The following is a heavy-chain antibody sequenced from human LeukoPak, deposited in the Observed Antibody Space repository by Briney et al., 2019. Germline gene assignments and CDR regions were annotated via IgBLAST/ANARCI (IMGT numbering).Heavy chain of an antibody. CDR3: AKEQRRPGRYSSGWYGFDY. V-gene: IGHV3-23*01. CDR2: ISGSGGST. CDR1: GFAFSSYA. J-gene: IGHJ4*02. Sequence: GGSLRLSCAASGFAFSSYAMSWVRQAPGKGLEWVSAISGSGGSTYYADSVKGRFTISRDNSKNTLYLQMNSLRAEDTAVYYCAKEQRRPGRYSSGWYGFDYWGQGTLVTVSS. D-gene: IGHD6-19*01.